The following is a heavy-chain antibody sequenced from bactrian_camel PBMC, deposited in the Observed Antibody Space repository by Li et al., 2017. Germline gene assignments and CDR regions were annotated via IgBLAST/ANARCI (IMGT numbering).Heavy chain of an antibody. D-gene: IGHD1*01. CDR2: VGVGGGRT. CDR1: KYAYTSVC. CDR3: AADISCQYLGALGAYAY. J-gene: IGHJ4*01. Sequence: HVQLVESGGGSVQAGGSLRLSCAASKYAYTSVCMGWFRQAPGKEREAVASVGVGGGRTYYFGNVKGRFSISISQDNGKKKASLQMNSLEPEDTGMYTCAADISCQYLGALGAYAYWGQGTQVTVS. V-gene: IGHV3-3*01.